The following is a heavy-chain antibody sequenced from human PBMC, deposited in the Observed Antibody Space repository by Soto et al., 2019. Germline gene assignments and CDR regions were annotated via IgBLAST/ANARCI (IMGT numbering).Heavy chain of an antibody. CDR3: ARGGLGDFWSGYLYSLDS. V-gene: IGHV4-30-4*08. Sequence: QVQLQESGPGLVKPSQTLSLTCTVSGGSITSSKHYWSWIRQHPGKGLEWIGYIYLSGFTYSNPSPKSRVSMSIDTSTNEFSLKLSSVTAADTAVYYCARGGLGDFWSGYLYSLDSWGLGTLVTVSS. D-gene: IGHD3-3*01. J-gene: IGHJ4*02. CDR2: IYLSGFT. CDR1: GGSITSSKHY.